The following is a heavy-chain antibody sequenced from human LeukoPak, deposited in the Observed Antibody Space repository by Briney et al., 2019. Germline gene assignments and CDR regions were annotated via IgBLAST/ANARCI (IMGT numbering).Heavy chain of an antibody. CDR2: INHSGST. CDR3: ASPGSSSSWYGGWFDP. D-gene: IGHD6-13*01. J-gene: IGHJ5*02. V-gene: IGHV4-34*01. CDR1: GGSFSGYY. Sequence: PSETLSLTCAVYGGSFSGYYWSWIRQPPGKGLEWIGEINHSGSTNYNTSPKSRVTISVDTSKNQFSLKLSSVTAADTAVYYCASPGSSSSWYGGWFDPWGQGTLVTVSS.